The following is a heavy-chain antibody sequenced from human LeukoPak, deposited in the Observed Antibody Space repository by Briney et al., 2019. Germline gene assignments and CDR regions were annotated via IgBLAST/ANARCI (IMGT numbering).Heavy chain of an antibody. V-gene: IGHV3-30*04. CDR2: ISYDGSNK. CDR1: GFTFSSYA. CDR3: ARDAYCCGGSCYSGLDY. Sequence: GGSLRLSCAASGFTFSSYAMHWVRQAPGKGLEWVAVISYDGSNKYYADSVKGRFTISRDNSKNTLYLQMNSLRAEDTAVYYCARDAYCCGGSCYSGLDYWGQGTLVTVSS. J-gene: IGHJ4*02. D-gene: IGHD2-15*01.